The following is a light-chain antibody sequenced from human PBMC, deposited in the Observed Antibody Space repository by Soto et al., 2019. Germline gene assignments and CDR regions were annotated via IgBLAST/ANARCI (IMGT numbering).Light chain of an antibody. CDR3: QQRRYWPVT. V-gene: IGKV3-11*01. J-gene: IGKJ1*01. Sequence: EIVLTQPPAILSMSPGERATLSCRASQSVSSYFAWYQQKPGQAPRLLIYDASNRATGVPARFSGSGSGTDFTLTISSLEPEDFAVYYCQQRRYWPVTFGQGTKVEIK. CDR1: QSVSSY. CDR2: DAS.